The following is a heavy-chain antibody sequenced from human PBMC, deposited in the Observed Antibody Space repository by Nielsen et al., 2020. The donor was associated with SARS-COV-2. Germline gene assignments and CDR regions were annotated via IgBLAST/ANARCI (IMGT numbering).Heavy chain of an antibody. CDR1: GFTFSSYG. CDR3: AKVTGPTSDY. J-gene: IGHJ4*02. CDR2: ISYDGSNK. Sequence: GGSLRLSCAASGFTFSSYGMHWVRQAPGKGLEWVAVISYDGSNKYYADSVKGRFTISRDNSKNTLYLQMNSLRAEDTAVYYCAKVTGPTSDYLGQVTLVTVSS. D-gene: IGHD2-8*02. V-gene: IGHV3-30*18.